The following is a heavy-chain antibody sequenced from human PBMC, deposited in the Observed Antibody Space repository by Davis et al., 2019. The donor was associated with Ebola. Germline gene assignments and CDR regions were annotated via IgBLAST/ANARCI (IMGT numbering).Heavy chain of an antibody. CDR2: ISSIGSTI. J-gene: IGHJ4*02. Sequence: LTCAAAGFTLSDYYMCWIPHAPRKGLEWVSYISSIGSTIYYADSVKGRFTISRDNAKNSLYLQMNSLRAEDTAVYYCARHVSVANRGLLDYWGQGTLVTVSS. V-gene: IGHV3-11*04. CDR3: ARHVSVANRGLLDY. CDR1: GFTLSDYY. D-gene: IGHD3-10*01.